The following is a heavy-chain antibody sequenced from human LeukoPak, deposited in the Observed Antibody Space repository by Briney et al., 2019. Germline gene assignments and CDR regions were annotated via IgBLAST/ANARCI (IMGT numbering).Heavy chain of an antibody. CDR2: IYYSGST. D-gene: IGHD6-13*01. CDR1: GGSISSGDYY. Sequence: SETLSLTCTVSGGSISSGDYYWSWIRQPPGKGLEWIGYIYYSGSTYYNPSLKSRVTISVDTSKNQFSLKLSSVTAADTAVYYCARGSAAAGTKDFQHWGQGTLVTVSS. V-gene: IGHV4-30-4*02. J-gene: IGHJ1*01. CDR3: ARGSAAAGTKDFQH.